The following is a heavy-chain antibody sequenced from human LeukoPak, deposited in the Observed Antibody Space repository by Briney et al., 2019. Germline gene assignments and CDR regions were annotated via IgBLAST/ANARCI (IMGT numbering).Heavy chain of an antibody. V-gene: IGHV3-7*01. D-gene: IGHD2-2*01. CDR2: IKQDGSEK. CDR3: ARDATTAVVVPAASYYFDY. Sequence: GGSLRLSCTASTFTLNNYWMSWVRQAPGKGLEWVANIKQDGSEKYHVDSVKGRFTISRDNAKNSLYLQMNSLRAEDTAVYYCARDATTAVVVPAASYYFDYWGQGTLVTVSS. CDR1: TFTLNNYW. J-gene: IGHJ4*02.